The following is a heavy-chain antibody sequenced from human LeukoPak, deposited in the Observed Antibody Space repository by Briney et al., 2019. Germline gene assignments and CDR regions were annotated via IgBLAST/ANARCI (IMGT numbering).Heavy chain of an antibody. CDR1: GLIFSSYA. CDR2: ISGSGGST. V-gene: IGHV3-23*01. Sequence: GGSLRLSCAASGLIFSSYAMSWVRPAPGKGLEWVSGISGSGGSTYYADSVKGRFTISRDNSKNTLYLQMNSLRAEDTAVYYCAKAPAKKIVDYFDYWGQGTLVTVSS. D-gene: IGHD2/OR15-2a*01. CDR3: AKAPAKKIVDYFDY. J-gene: IGHJ4*02.